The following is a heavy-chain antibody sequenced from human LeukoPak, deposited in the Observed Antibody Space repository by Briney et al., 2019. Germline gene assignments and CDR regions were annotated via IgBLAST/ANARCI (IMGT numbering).Heavy chain of an antibody. CDR2: IYTSGST. CDR1: GGSISSYY. V-gene: IGHV4-4*07. Sequence: KPSETLSLTCTVSGGSISSYYWSWIRQPAGKGLEWIGRIYTSGSTNYNPSLKSRVTMSVDTSKNQFSLKLSSVTAADTAVYYCATAVVLVFSTSCPYYYYYLDGSGEGTTVIDS. D-gene: IGHD2-15*01. CDR3: ATAVVLVFSTSCPYYYYYLDG. J-gene: IGHJ6*03.